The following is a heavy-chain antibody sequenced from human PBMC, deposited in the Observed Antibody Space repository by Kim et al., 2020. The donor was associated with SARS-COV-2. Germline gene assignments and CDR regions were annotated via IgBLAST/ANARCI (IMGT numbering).Heavy chain of an antibody. CDR1: GFTFDDYA. CDR3: AKERIAALDY. D-gene: IGHD6-25*01. V-gene: IGHV3-9*01. Sequence: GGSLRLSCAASGFTFDDYAMHWVRQAPGKGLEWVSGISWNSGSIGYADSVKGRFTISRDNAKNSLYLQMNSLRAEDTALYYCAKERIAALDYWGQGTLVT. CDR2: ISWNSGSI. J-gene: IGHJ4*02.